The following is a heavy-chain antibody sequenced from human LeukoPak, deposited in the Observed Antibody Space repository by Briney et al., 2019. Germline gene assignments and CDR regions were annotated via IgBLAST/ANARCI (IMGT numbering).Heavy chain of an antibody. CDR1: GFTFSSYW. V-gene: IGHV3-7*03. CDR2: INHNGNVN. D-gene: IGHD5-18*01. CDR3: ASSGYSYGKTVDY. Sequence: PGGSLRLSCAASGFTFSSYWMNWARQAPGKGLEWVASINHNGNVNYYVDSVKGRFTISRDNAKSSLYLQMSNLRAEDTAVYFCASSGYSYGKTVDYWGQGTLVTVSS. J-gene: IGHJ4*02.